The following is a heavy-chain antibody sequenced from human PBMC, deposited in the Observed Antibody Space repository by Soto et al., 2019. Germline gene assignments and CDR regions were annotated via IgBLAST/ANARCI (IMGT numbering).Heavy chain of an antibody. J-gene: IGHJ4*02. Sequence: GGSLRLSCAASECTFSTFAMSWVRQAPGKGLEWVAAISGSGVDAYYADFVRGRVAISRDNSNNMLFLQMNDLRAEDTAVDYYAKRRSTQNYDGNFHYWGPGALVTVSS. CDR1: ECTFSTFA. CDR2: ISGSGVDA. D-gene: IGHD3-22*01. V-gene: IGHV3-23*01. CDR3: AKRRSTQNYDGNFHY.